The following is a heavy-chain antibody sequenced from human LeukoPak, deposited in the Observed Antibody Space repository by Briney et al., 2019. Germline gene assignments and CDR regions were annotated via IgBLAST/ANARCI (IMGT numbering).Heavy chain of an antibody. D-gene: IGHD5-18*01. CDR2: FYYSGIT. CDR1: GGSISSNNYY. J-gene: IGHJ3*02. V-gene: IGHV4-39*07. CDR3: ARGLRGYTYGDDAFDI. Sequence: SETLSLTCTVSGGSISSNNYYWGWIRQPPGKGLEWIGSFYYSGITYYNPSLKSRVTISVDTSKNQFSLKLSSVTAADTAVYYCARGLRGYTYGDDAFDIWGQGTMVTVSS.